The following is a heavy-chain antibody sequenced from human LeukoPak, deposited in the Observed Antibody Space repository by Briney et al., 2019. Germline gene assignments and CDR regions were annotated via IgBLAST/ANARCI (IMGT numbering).Heavy chain of an antibody. D-gene: IGHD3-3*01. CDR1: GGSISSSSYY. CDR3: ARDQTYYDFWSGYYAFDY. V-gene: IGHV4-39*07. CDR2: IYYSGST. J-gene: IGHJ4*02. Sequence: PSETLSLTCTVSGGSISSSSYYWGWIRQPPGKGLEWIGSIYYSGSTYYNPSLKSRVTISVDTSKNQFSLKLSSVTAADTAVYYCARDQTYYDFWSGYYAFDYWGQGTLVTVSS.